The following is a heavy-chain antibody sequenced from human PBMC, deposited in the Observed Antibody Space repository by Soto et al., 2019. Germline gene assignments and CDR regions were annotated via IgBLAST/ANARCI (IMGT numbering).Heavy chain of an antibody. CDR3: AHHSLAGFDP. J-gene: IGHJ5*02. D-gene: IGHD3-16*01. Sequence: QITLRESGPTLVKPTETLTLTCTFSGFSLSSSGVGVGWIRQPPGGALEWLALIYWDDDERYNPSLKNRLTITKDTSKNQVVLRMTNVDPVDTGTYCCAHHSLAGFDPWGQGTLVTVSS. CDR2: IYWDDDE. V-gene: IGHV2-5*02. CDR1: GFSLSSSGVG.